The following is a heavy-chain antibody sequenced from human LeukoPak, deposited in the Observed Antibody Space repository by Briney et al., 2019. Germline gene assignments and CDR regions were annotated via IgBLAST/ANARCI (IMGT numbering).Heavy chain of an antibody. D-gene: IGHD2-2*01. CDR1: GFTFSIYG. CDR3: AHGAMYQLDY. Sequence: GGSLRLSCAASGFTFSIYGMNWVRQAPGKGLEWVSGISPGGDIPYYADSVKGRFTISGDNSKNTLFLQMNSLRAEDTAVYYCAHGAMYQLDYWGQGTLVTVSS. J-gene: IGHJ4*02. CDR2: ISPGGDIP. V-gene: IGHV3-23*01.